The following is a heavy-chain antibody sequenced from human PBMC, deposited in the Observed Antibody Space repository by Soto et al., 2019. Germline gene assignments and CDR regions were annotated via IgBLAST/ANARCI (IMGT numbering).Heavy chain of an antibody. CDR1: GYTFTSYG. J-gene: IGHJ4*02. D-gene: IGHD3-10*01. CDR2: ISAYNGNT. V-gene: IGHV1-18*01. Sequence: QVQLVQSGAEVKKPGASVKVSCKASGYTFTSYGISWVRQAPGQGLEWMGWISAYNGNTNYAQKLQGRVTMTTDTRTSTDYMELRSLRSHDSDVYYCARDKGDGSGSYYGYWGQGTLVTVSS. CDR3: ARDKGDGSGSYYGY.